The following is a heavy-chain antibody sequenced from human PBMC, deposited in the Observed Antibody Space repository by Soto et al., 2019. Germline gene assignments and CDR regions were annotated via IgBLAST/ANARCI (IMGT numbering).Heavy chain of an antibody. J-gene: IGHJ4*02. D-gene: IGHD1-26*01. CDR3: AKVREPWSWEPACFDY. CDR2: ISGSGGST. V-gene: IGHV3-23*01. CDR1: GFTFSSYA. Sequence: GGSLRLSCAASGFTFSSYAMSWVRQAPGKGLEWVSAISGSGGSTYYADSVKGRFTISRDNSKNTLYLQMNSLRAEDTAVYYCAKVREPWSWEPACFDYWGQGTLVTVSS.